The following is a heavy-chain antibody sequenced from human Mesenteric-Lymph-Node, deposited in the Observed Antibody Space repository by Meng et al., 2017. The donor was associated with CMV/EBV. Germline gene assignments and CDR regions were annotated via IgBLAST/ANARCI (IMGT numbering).Heavy chain of an antibody. CDR1: GFTFGDYA. D-gene: IGHD3-3*01. J-gene: IGHJ6*02. V-gene: IGHV3-49*04. CDR3: TRDPMNYGVWNYDFWSGYYYYGMDV. CDR2: IRSKAYGGTT. Sequence: GGSLRLSCTAYGFTFGDYAMSWVRQAPGKGLEWVGFIRSKAYGGTTEYAASVKGRFTISRDDSKSIAYLQMNSLKTEDTAVYYFTRDPMNYGVWNYDFWSGYYYYGMDVWGQGTTVTVSS.